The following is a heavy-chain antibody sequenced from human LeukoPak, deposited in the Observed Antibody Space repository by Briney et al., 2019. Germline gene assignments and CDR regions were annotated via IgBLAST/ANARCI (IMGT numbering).Heavy chain of an antibody. CDR1: GFTFSRYW. V-gene: IGHV3-7*03. D-gene: IGHD3-10*01. J-gene: IGHJ6*03. CDR2: IKEDGSEK. Sequence: GGSLRLSCAASGFTFSRYWMSWVRQTPGKGLEWVANIKEDGSEKYYVDSVKGRFTISRDNAKNSLYLQMNSLRAEDTALYYCARELGGSYYYYYYYMDVWGKGTTVTISS. CDR3: ARELGGSYYYYYYYMDV.